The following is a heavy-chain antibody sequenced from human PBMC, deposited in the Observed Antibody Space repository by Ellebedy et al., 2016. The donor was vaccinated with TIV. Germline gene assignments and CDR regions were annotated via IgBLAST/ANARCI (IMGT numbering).Heavy chain of an antibody. CDR1: GYTFTSYA. CDR3: ARDDYSSGWYGWFDP. V-gene: IGHV1-3*01. CDR2: INAGNGNT. J-gene: IGHJ5*02. D-gene: IGHD6-19*01. Sequence: ASVKVSCKASGYTFTSYAMHWVRQAPGQSLEWMGWINAGNGNTKYSQKFQGRVTITADKSTSTAYMELSSLRSEDTAVYYCARDDYSSGWYGWFDPWGQGTLVTVSS.